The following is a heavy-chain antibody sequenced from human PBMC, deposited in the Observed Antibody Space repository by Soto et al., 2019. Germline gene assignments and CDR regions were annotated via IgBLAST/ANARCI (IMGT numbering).Heavy chain of an antibody. CDR1: GFIVSRSH. J-gene: IGHJ4*02. CDR3: VRVTGAERH. D-gene: IGHD7-27*01. CDR2: IYNHGQI. Sequence: EVQLVESGGGLTQPGGSLRLSCVVSGFIVSRSHMMWVRQAPGKGLEGVSVIYNHGQINYVDSVKGRFTIARDNSKNTIYLQMNSRNVEDTAVYYCVRVTGAERHWGQGALVTVSS. V-gene: IGHV3-53*01.